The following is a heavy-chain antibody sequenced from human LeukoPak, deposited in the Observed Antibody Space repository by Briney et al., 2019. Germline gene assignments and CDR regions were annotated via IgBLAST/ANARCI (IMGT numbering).Heavy chain of an antibody. Sequence: SETLSLTCTVSGGSISGLYWSWIRQPAGKGLEWIGRIYTGGGTNYNPSLKSRVTMSVSKNHFSLKLSSVTAADTAVYHCARSSRVAGGHYYFDYWGQGTLVTVSS. D-gene: IGHD6-13*01. J-gene: IGHJ4*02. CDR2: IYTGGGT. V-gene: IGHV4-4*07. CDR1: GGSISGLY. CDR3: ARSSRVAGGHYYFDY.